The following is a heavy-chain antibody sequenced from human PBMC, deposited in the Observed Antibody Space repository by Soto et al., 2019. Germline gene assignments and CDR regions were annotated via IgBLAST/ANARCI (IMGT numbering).Heavy chain of an antibody. CDR1: GFTVSSNY. Sequence: EVQLVESGGGLVQPGGSLRLSCAASGFTVSSNYMSWVRQAPGKGLEWVSVIYSGGSTYYADSVKGRFTISRHNSKNTLYLEMNSLRAEDTAVYYCASLCSGGSCPHDYWGQGTLVTVS. CDR2: IYSGGST. D-gene: IGHD2-15*01. CDR3: ASLCSGGSCPHDY. J-gene: IGHJ4*02. V-gene: IGHV3-53*04.